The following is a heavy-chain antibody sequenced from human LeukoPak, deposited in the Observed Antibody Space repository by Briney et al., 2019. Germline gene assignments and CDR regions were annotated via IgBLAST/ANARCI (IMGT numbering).Heavy chain of an antibody. CDR2: ISASGGST. D-gene: IGHD4-17*01. Sequence: PGGSLRLSCAASGFTFSDFAMSWVRQVPGKGLEDVSVISASGGSTYSADSVKARFTIARDNSRATVYLQMNSLRADDAAVYYCAKGHSDYGTGFDLWGQGTLVTVSS. V-gene: IGHV3-23*01. CDR1: GFTFSDFA. CDR3: AKGHSDYGTGFDL. J-gene: IGHJ4*02.